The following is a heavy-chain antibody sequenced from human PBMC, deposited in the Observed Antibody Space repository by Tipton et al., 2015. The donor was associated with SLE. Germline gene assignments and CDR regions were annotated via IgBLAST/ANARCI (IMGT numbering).Heavy chain of an antibody. V-gene: IGHV5-51*01. Sequence: QLVQSGAEVKKSGESLKISCRGSGYSFTTFWIGWVRQMPGKGLEWMGIIYPGDSDTSYSPSFQGQVTISADKSINTAYLQWSSLQASDTAMYYCARHAAAGFWSGYSNWFDPWGQGTLVTVSS. CDR3: ARHAAAGFWSGYSNWFDP. D-gene: IGHD3-3*01. CDR2: IYPGDSDT. CDR1: GYSFTTFW. J-gene: IGHJ5*02.